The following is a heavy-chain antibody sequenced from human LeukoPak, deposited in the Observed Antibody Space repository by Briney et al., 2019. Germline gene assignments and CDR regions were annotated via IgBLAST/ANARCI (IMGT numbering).Heavy chain of an antibody. Sequence: PGGSLRLSWDASGFTVNSYAMNWVRQAPGKGLEWVSVISASGDNTYYADSVKGRFTISRDDSKNTVYLQMNSLRADDTAVYHCAKGGRRHYGDYVAFWGQGTLVTVSS. CDR3: AKGGRRHYGDYVAF. V-gene: IGHV3-23*01. J-gene: IGHJ4*02. CDR1: GFTVNSYA. CDR2: ISASGDNT. D-gene: IGHD4-17*01.